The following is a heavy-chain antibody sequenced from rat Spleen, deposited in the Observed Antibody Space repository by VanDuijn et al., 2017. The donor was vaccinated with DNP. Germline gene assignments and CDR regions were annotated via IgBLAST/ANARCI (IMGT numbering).Heavy chain of an antibody. Sequence: QVQLKESGPGLVQPSQTLSLTCTVSGFSLASNSVHWVRQPPGKGLEWMGGIWGDGSTDYNSALKSRLSISRDTSKSQVFLKMNSLQTDDTAIYFCSRSIRGYYYDGTYFPFAYWGQGTLVTVSS. D-gene: IGHD1-12*02. J-gene: IGHJ3*01. CDR2: IWGDGST. V-gene: IGHV2-1*01. CDR3: SRSIRGYYYDGTYFPFAY. CDR1: GFSLASNS.